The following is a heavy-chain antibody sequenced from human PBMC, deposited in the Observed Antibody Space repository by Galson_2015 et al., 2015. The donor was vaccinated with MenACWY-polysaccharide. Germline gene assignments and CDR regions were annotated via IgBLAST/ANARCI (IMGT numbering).Heavy chain of an antibody. Sequence: KGLEWIGEINHSGRSNYKPSLKSRVTISVDASKNQFSLKLSSVTAADTAVYDCARLGIPHAFDSWGQGTMVTVSS. J-gene: IGHJ3*02. V-gene: IGHV4-34*01. CDR2: INHSGRS. D-gene: IGHD1-14*01. CDR3: ARLGIPHAFDS.